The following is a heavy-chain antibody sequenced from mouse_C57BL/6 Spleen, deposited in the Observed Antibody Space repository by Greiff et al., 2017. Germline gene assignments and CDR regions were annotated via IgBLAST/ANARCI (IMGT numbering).Heavy chain of an antibody. V-gene: IGHV3-6*01. D-gene: IGHD2-2*01. CDR2: ISYDGSN. Sequence: EVKLQESGPGLVKPSQSLSLTCSVTGYSITSGYYWNWIRQFPGNKLEWMGYISYDGSNNYNPYLKNRISITRDTSKNQFFLKLNSVTTEDTSTYSCARGGYDECACWGKGTLVTVSA. CDR1: GYSITSGYY. CDR3: ARGGYDECAC. J-gene: IGHJ3*01.